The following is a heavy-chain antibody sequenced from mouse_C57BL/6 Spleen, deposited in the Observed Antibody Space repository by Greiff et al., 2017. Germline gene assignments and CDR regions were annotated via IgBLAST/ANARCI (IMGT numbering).Heavy chain of an antibody. D-gene: IGHD3-2*02. V-gene: IGHV1-64*01. CDR3: ASPQAIPYYAMDY. J-gene: IGHJ4*01. Sequence: QVQLQQPGAELVKPGASVKLSCKASGYTFTSYWMHWVKQRPGQGLEWIGMIHPNSGSTNYNEKFKSKATLTVDKSSSTAYMQLSSLTSEDSAVYYCASPQAIPYYAMDYWCQGTSVTVSS. CDR2: IHPNSGST. CDR1: GYTFTSYW.